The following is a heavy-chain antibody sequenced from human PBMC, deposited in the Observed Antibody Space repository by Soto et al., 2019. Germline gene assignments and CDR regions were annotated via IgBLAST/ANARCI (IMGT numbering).Heavy chain of an antibody. D-gene: IGHD3-9*01. CDR2: INHSGST. Sequence: SETVSLSCAVFSGSFSGYYWNWIRQPPGKGLERIGEINHSGSTDYNPSLTSRVTISVDTSKNQFSLKLISVTAADTAVYYCARELYDILTGYPGLFDYWGQGTLVTVSS. V-gene: IGHV4-34*01. CDR1: SGSFSGYY. CDR3: ARELYDILTGYPGLFDY. J-gene: IGHJ4*02.